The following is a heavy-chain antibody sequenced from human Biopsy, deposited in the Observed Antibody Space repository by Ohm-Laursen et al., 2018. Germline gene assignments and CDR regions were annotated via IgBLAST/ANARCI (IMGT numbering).Heavy chain of an antibody. CDR2: ISFDGSDQ. V-gene: IGHV3-30*18. CDR1: RFTFSTYG. D-gene: IGHD3-10*01. CDR3: VKDRGAAGTDYYYGMDV. Sequence: SLRLSCAASRFTFSTYGMHWVRQAPGKGLEWVAVISFDGSDQKYADSVKGRFTITRDNSKNTLYLQMNSLRAEDTAVFYCVKDRGAAGTDYYYGMDVWGQGTTVTVSS. J-gene: IGHJ6*02.